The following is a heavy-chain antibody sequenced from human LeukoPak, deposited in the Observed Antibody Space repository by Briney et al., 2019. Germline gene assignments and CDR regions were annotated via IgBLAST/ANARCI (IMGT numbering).Heavy chain of an antibody. CDR1: GGPISSSSYY. Sequence: SETLSLTCTVSGGPISSSSYYWAWIRQPPGKGLEWIGSIYYSWSTYNNPSIKSRDAKSIDTSNNLYSLKLSSVTAADTAVYYCARGPVVVPAANYFDYWGQGTLVTVSS. CDR3: ARGPVVVPAANYFDY. V-gene: IGHV4-39*07. CDR2: IYYSWST. J-gene: IGHJ4*02. D-gene: IGHD2-2*01.